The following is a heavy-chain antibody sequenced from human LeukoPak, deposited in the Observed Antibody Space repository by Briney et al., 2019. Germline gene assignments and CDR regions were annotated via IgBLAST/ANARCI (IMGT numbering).Heavy chain of an antibody. D-gene: IGHD2-15*01. J-gene: IGHJ5*02. CDR2: MNPNSGDT. CDR3: ARQGYCSGGSCYRRNWFDP. V-gene: IGHV1-8*02. Sequence: ASVKVSCKASGSTFSSYDINWVRQATGQGLEWMGWMNPNSGDTGYTQRFQGRVTMTRDTSTSTVYMELGSLRSEDTAVYYCARQGYCSGGSCYRRNWFDPWGQGTLVTVAS. CDR1: GSTFSSYD.